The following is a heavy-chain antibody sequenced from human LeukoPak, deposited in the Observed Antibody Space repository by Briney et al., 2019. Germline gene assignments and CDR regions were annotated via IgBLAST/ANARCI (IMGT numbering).Heavy chain of an antibody. CDR1: GITLSKYV. CDR2: ISGCGGRT. J-gene: IGHJ4*02. Sequence: GGSLRLSFAVSGITLSKYVMSWVRQAPGKGPEGVAGISGCGGRTNYPDSVKGRFTIPRHNPKHTLYLQMNSLRVEDTAVYFCAKRGVVIRVILVGFHKEAYYFDSWGQGALVTVSS. CDR3: AKRGVVIRVILVGFHKEAYYFDS. D-gene: IGHD2-15*01. V-gene: IGHV3-23*01.